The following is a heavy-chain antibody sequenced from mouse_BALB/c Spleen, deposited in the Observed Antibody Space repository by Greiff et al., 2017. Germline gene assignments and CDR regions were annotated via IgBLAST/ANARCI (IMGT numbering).Heavy chain of an antibody. D-gene: IGHD3-1*01. CDR2: INPYNDGT. CDR3: ARSWRETARASYFDY. J-gene: IGHJ2*01. CDR1: GYTFTSYV. Sequence: EVQLQESGPELVKPGASVKMSCKASGYTFTSYVMHWVKQKPGQGLEWIGYINPYNDGTKYNEKFKGKATLTSDKSSSTAYMELSSLTSEDSAVYYCARSWRETARASYFDYWGQGTTLTVSS. V-gene: IGHV1-14*01.